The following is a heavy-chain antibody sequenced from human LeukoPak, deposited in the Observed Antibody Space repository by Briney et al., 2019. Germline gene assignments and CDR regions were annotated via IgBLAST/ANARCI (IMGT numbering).Heavy chain of an antibody. CDR3: ATGDWNGADN. Sequence: SETLSLTCAVYGGSISGYYWSWIRQPPGKGLEWIGEINHSGSTNYSPSLKSRVTMSIDTSKNQFSLKLASVTAADTAMYYCATGDWNGADNWGQGTLVVVSS. CDR2: INHSGST. CDR1: GGSISGYY. V-gene: IGHV4-34*01. D-gene: IGHD1-1*01. J-gene: IGHJ4*02.